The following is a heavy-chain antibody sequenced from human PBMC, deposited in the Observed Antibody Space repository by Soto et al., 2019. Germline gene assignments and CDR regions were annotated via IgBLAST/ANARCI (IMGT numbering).Heavy chain of an antibody. Sequence: GSLRLSCAASGFTFSSYSMNWVRQAPGKGLEWVPYISSSSSTIYYADSVKGRFTISRDNSKNTLYLQMNSLRAEDTAVYYCAKDPASFGELFDDWGQGTLVTVSS. V-gene: IGHV3-48*01. CDR3: AKDPASFGELFDD. D-gene: IGHD3-10*01. J-gene: IGHJ4*02. CDR2: ISSSSSTI. CDR1: GFTFSSYS.